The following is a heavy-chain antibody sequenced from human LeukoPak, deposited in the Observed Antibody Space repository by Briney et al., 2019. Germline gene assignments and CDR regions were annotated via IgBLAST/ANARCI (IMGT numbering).Heavy chain of an antibody. D-gene: IGHD3-22*01. CDR3: ARGRYYYDSSGYYFVENAWCFDL. CDR2: MNPNSGNT. CDR1: GYTFTSYD. Sequence: ASVKVSCKASGYTFTSYDINWVRQATGQGLEWMGWMNPNSGNTGYAQKFQGRVTMTRNTSISTAYMELGSLRSEDTAVYYCARGRYYYDSSGYYFVENAWCFDLWGRGTLVTVSS. J-gene: IGHJ2*01. V-gene: IGHV1-8*01.